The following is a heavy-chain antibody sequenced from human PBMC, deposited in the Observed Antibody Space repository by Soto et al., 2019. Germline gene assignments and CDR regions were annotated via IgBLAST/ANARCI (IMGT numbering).Heavy chain of an antibody. Sequence: QVQLVESGGSVVQPGRSLRLSCAASGFTFSSYGMHWVRQAPGKGLEWVAVISYDGSNKYYADSVKGRFTISRDNSKNTLYLQMNSLRAEDTAVYYCARSSGGYDAFDIWGQGTMVTVSS. D-gene: IGHD6-19*01. V-gene: IGHV3-30*03. CDR2: ISYDGSNK. CDR3: ARSSGGYDAFDI. J-gene: IGHJ3*02. CDR1: GFTFSSYG.